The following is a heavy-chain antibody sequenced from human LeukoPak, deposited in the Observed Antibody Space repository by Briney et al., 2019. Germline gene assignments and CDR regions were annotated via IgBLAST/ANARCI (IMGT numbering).Heavy chain of an antibody. CDR3: AKDLGITMVRGFDY. V-gene: IGHV3-30*02. CDR2: IRYDGSNK. D-gene: IGHD3-10*01. Sequence: GGSLRLSCAASGYTFSSYSMNWVRQAPGKGLEWVAFIRYDGSNKYYADSVKGRFTISRDNSKNTLYLQMNSLRAEDTAVYYCAKDLGITMVRGFDYWGQGTLVTVSS. CDR1: GYTFSSYS. J-gene: IGHJ4*02.